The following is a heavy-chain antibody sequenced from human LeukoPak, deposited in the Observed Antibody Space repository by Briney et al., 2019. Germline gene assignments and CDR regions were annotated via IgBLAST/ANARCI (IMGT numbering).Heavy chain of an antibody. Sequence: SETLSLTCTVSGGSISSSSYSWGWIRQPPGKGLEWIGSIYYSGSTYYNPSLKSRVTISVDTSKNQFSLKLSSVTAADTAVYYCARELAVAPNWFDPWGQGTLVTVSS. D-gene: IGHD6-19*01. CDR1: GGSISSSSYS. CDR2: IYYSGST. J-gene: IGHJ5*02. CDR3: ARELAVAPNWFDP. V-gene: IGHV4-39*02.